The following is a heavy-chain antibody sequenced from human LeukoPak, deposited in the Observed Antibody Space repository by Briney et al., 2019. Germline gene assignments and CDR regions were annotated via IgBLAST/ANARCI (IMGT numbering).Heavy chain of an antibody. CDR1: GGSFSGYY. Sequence: PSETLSLTCAVYGGSFSGYYWSWIRQPPGKGLEWIGYIYYSGSTNYNPSLKSRVTISVDTSKNQFSLKLSSVTAADTAVYYCARHRPHIVVVPAASPDFDYWGQGTLVTVSS. J-gene: IGHJ4*02. CDR3: ARHRPHIVVVPAASPDFDY. CDR2: IYYSGST. D-gene: IGHD2-2*01. V-gene: IGHV4-59*08.